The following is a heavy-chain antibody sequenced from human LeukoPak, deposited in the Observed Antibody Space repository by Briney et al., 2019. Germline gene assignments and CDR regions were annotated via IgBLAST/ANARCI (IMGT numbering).Heavy chain of an antibody. CDR2: INPNSGGT. CDR1: GYTFTGYY. Sequence: ASVKVSCKTSGYTFTGYYMHWVRQAPGQGLEWMGWINPNSGGTNYAQKFQGRVTMTRDTSISTAYMELSRLRSDDTAVYYCAREGFSSSSGPAMDVWGQGTTVTVSS. J-gene: IGHJ6*02. CDR3: AREGFSSSSGPAMDV. D-gene: IGHD6-6*01. V-gene: IGHV1-2*02.